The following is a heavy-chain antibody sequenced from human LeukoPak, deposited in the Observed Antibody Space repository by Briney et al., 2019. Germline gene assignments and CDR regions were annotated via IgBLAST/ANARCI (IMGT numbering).Heavy chain of an antibody. CDR1: GFTFTSSA. CDR3: AADRGRGGGLELDY. V-gene: IGHV1-58*02. Sequence: SVTVSCKASGFTFTSSAMQWVRQARGQRLEWIGWIVVGSGNTNYAQKFQERVTITRDMSTSTAYVELSSLRSEDTAVYYCAADRGRGGGLELDYWGQGTLVTVSS. CDR2: IVVGSGNT. D-gene: IGHD1-7*01. J-gene: IGHJ4*02.